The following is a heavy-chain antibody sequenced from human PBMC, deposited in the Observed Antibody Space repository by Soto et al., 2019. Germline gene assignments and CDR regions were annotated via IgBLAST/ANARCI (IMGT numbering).Heavy chain of an antibody. CDR3: ARDRIAVAGIYYYGMDV. J-gene: IGHJ6*02. CDR2: TYYRSKWYN. Sequence: PSQTLSLTCAISGDSVSSNSAAWNWIRQSPSRGLEWLGRTYYRSKWYNDYAVSVKSRITINPDTSKNQFSLQLKSVTPDDAAVYYCARDRIAVAGIYYYGMDVWGQGTTVTVSS. D-gene: IGHD6-19*01. V-gene: IGHV6-1*01. CDR1: GDSVSSNSAA.